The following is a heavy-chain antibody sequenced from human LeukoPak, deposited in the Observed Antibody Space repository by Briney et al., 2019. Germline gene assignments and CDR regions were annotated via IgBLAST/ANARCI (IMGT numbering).Heavy chain of an antibody. Sequence: GGSLRLSCAASGFTFSSYGVHWVRQAPGKGLEWVAVISYDGSNKYYADSVKGRFTISRDNSKNTLYLQMNSLRAEDTAVYYCAKDSAAVAGRGYFDYWGQGTLVTVSS. D-gene: IGHD6-19*01. CDR1: GFTFSSYG. CDR2: ISYDGSNK. V-gene: IGHV3-30*18. J-gene: IGHJ4*02. CDR3: AKDSAAVAGRGYFDY.